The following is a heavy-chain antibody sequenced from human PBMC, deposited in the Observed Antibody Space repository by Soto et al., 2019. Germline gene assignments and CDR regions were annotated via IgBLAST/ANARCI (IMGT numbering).Heavy chain of an antibody. J-gene: IGHJ4*02. CDR3: AKADSDRVGVVIDDY. D-gene: IGHD3-3*01. Sequence: GGSLRLSCAASGFTFSSYAMSWVRQAPGKGLEWVSAISGSGGSTYYADSVKGRYTISRDNSKNTLYLQMNSLRAEDTAVYYCAKADSDRVGVVIDDYWGQGTLVTVSS. V-gene: IGHV3-23*01. CDR2: ISGSGGST. CDR1: GFTFSSYA.